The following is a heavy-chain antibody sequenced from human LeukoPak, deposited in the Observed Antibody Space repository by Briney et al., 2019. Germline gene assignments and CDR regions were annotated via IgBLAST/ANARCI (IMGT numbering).Heavy chain of an antibody. CDR2: FYHEDGET. Sequence: GAAVRVSCKLSGDTLSDLSIHWVRQAPGKGLEWMGDFYHEDGETVHAQKFQGRVTVTEDTSTDTAYMEVTNLRSDDTAVYYCAMGVDRSSWYLFDYWGQGALVTVSS. J-gene: IGHJ4*02. V-gene: IGHV1-24*01. D-gene: IGHD6-13*01. CDR3: AMGVDRSSWYLFDY. CDR1: GDTLSDLS.